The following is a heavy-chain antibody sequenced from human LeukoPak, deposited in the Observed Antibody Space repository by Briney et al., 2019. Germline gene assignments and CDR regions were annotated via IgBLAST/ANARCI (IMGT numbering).Heavy chain of an antibody. V-gene: IGHV3-48*01. CDR2: ISSGSSSI. CDR1: GFTFTSYS. D-gene: IGHD3-22*01. J-gene: IGHJ4*02. Sequence: GGSLRLSCAASGFTFTSYSMNWVRQAPGKGLEWVSYISSGSSSIYYADSVKSRFTISRDNAKNSLYLQMNSLRAEDTAVYYCAKSGYSLPFDYWGQGILVTVSS. CDR3: AKSGYSLPFDY.